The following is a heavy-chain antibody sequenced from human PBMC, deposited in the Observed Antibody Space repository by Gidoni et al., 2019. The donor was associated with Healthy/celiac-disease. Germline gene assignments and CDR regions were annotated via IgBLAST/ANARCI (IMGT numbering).Heavy chain of an antibody. J-gene: IGHJ3*02. D-gene: IGHD2-15*01. CDR1: GFTFSSYA. V-gene: IGHV3-30-3*01. CDR3: ARGVVVVAATPNHDAFDI. CDR2: ISYDGSNK. Sequence: QVQLVESGGGVVQPGRSLRLSCAASGFTFSSYAMHWVRQAPGKGLEWVAVISYDGSNKDYADSVKGRFTISRDNSKNTLYLQMNSLRAEDTAVYYCARGVVVVAATPNHDAFDIWGQGTMVTVSS.